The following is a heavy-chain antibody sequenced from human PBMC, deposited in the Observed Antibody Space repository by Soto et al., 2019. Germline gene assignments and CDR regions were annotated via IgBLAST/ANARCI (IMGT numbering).Heavy chain of an antibody. V-gene: IGHV1-8*01. CDR2: MNPNSGNT. D-gene: IGHD6-13*01. Sequence: QVQLVQSGAEVKKPGASVKVSCKASGYTFTSYDINWVRQATGQGLEWMGWMNPNSGNTGYAQKFQDRVTMTRNTTISTDYMELSSLRSEGTAVYYCARCLRTSWYIVDFGYWGQGTLVTVSS. J-gene: IGHJ4*02. CDR3: ARCLRTSWYIVDFGY. CDR1: GYTFTSYD.